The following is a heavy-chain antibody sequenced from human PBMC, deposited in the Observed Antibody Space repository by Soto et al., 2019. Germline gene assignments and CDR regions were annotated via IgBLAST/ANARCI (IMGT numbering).Heavy chain of an antibody. J-gene: IGHJ4*02. Sequence: PGESLKISCKAFEFTFRRDYTTYWIGWVRQVPGKGLEWMGIINPRDSDAKYSPSFQGQVTMSVDTSINTAYLHWSSLKASDTAIYYCTRTVSSSWQDFDYWGQGTPVTVSS. V-gene: IGHV5-51*01. CDR1: EFTFRRDYTTYW. D-gene: IGHD6-13*01. CDR2: INPRDSDA. CDR3: TRTVSSSWQDFDY.